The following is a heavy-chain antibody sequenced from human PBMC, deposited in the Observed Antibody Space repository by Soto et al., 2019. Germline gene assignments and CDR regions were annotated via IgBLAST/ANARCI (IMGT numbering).Heavy chain of an antibody. D-gene: IGHD2-8*01. V-gene: IGHV3-15*01. Sequence: EVQLVESGGGLVKPGGSLRLSCAASGFTFGNAWMSWVRQAPGRGLEWVGRIKSKTDGGTTNYAAPVKDRFTISRDDSKHMLYLQMNSLKTEDTAVYYCTTPHGRNAFDIWGQGTMVTVSS. CDR3: TTPHGRNAFDI. J-gene: IGHJ3*02. CDR1: GFTFGNAW. CDR2: IKSKTDGGTT.